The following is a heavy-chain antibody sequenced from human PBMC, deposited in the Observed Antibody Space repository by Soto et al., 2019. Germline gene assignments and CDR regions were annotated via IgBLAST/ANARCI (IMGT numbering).Heavy chain of an antibody. Sequence: QLQLQASGPGLVKPSDTLSLPCTVYGGSISSSSYYWGWIRQPPGKGLEWIGSSYYSGSTYYNLSTKRQVTISEDTSKNQCALKLSSVSASDTAVYFCASRPVSCSGDSCRIDSLGQGTPVTVSS. D-gene: IGHD2-15*01. CDR2: SYYSGST. CDR1: GGSISSSSYY. CDR3: ASRPVSCSGDSCRIDS. J-gene: IGHJ4*02. V-gene: IGHV4-39*01.